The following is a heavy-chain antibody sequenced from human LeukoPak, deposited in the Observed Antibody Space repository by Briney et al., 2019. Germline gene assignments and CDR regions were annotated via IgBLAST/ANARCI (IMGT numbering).Heavy chain of an antibody. D-gene: IGHD1-1*01. CDR3: ASTTKSYGMDV. J-gene: IGHJ6*02. Sequence: SETLSLTCTVSGGSISSYYWSWIRQPPGKGLEWIGYIYYSGSTNYNPSLKSRVTISVDTSKDQFSLKLSSVTAADTAVYYCASTTKSYGMDVWGQRTTVTVSS. V-gene: IGHV4-59*01. CDR2: IYYSGST. CDR1: GGSISSYY.